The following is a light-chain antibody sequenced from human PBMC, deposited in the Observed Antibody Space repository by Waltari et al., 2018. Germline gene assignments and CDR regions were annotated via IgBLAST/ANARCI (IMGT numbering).Light chain of an antibody. CDR2: KDT. CDR1: ALPTHY. CDR3: QSADQNGHLWI. Sequence: SFELTPPPSVPVCPGETARITCSGHALPTHYAYWYRQKPGQAPVVLIYKDTERPSGTPERFSGSTSGTTVTLTISGVQSEDEADYYCQSADQNGHLWIFGGGTKLTVL. J-gene: IGLJ2*01. V-gene: IGLV3-25*03.